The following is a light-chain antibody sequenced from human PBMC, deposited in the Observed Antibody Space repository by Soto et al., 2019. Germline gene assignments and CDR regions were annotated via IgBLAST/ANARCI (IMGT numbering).Light chain of an antibody. J-gene: IGLJ1*01. V-gene: IGLV3-1*01. CDR2: QDS. CDR1: KLGDKY. Sequence: SSELTQPPSVSVSPGQTASITCSGDKLGDKYACWYQQKPGQSSVLVIYQDSKRPSGIPERFSGSNSGNTATLTISGTQAMDEADYYCQAWDSSTGVFGTGTKVTVL. CDR3: QAWDSSTGV.